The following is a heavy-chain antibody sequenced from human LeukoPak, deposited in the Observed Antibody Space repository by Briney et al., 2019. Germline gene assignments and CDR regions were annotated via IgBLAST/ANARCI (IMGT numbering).Heavy chain of an antibody. V-gene: IGHV4-59*01. J-gene: IGHJ4*02. Sequence: KPSETLSLTCTVSGGSISSYYWSWIRQPPGKGLEWIGYIYYSGSTNYNPSLKSRVTISVDTSKNQFSLKLSSVTAADTAVYYCARVPDILTGYFYFDYWGQGTLVTVSS. D-gene: IGHD3-9*01. CDR1: GGSISSYY. CDR2: IYYSGST. CDR3: ARVPDILTGYFYFDY.